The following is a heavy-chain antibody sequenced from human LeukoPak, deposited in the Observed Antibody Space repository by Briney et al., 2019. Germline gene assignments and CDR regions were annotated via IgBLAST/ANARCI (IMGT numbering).Heavy chain of an antibody. V-gene: IGHV4-39*07. D-gene: IGHD3-9*01. Sequence: ASETLSLTCTVSGVSISSSSYFWGWIRQPPGKGREWFGSIYYSGSTYYNPSVKSRVTISADTSKNQFSLKRSTVTNADTALYYCARGELLGRYFDWLSEYNWFDPWGQGTLVTVSS. CDR1: GVSISSSSYF. CDR2: IYYSGST. J-gene: IGHJ5*02. CDR3: ARGELLGRYFDWLSEYNWFDP.